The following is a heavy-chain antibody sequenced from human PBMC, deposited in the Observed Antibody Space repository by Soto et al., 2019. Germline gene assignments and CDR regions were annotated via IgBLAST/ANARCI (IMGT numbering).Heavy chain of an antibody. CDR1: GGSFSGYY. CDR2: INHSGST. CDR3: ARGDTVYYGSGSYGYYYYMDV. J-gene: IGHJ6*03. V-gene: IGHV4-34*01. D-gene: IGHD3-10*01. Sequence: SDTLSLTCAVYGGSFSGYYWSWIRQPPGKGLEWIGEINHSGSTNYNPSLKSRVTISVDTSKNQFSLKLSSVTAADTAVYYCARGDTVYYGSGSYGYYYYMDVWGKGTTVTFSS.